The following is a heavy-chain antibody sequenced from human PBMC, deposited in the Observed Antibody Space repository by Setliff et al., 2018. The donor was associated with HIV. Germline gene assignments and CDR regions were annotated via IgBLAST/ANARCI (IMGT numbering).Heavy chain of an antibody. D-gene: IGHD6-13*01. CDR2: IYPSDGRT. V-gene: IGHV1-46*01. J-gene: IGHJ3*02. CDR3: ARAGIAAGEAFDI. CDR1: GYTFTSYY. Sequence: GASVKVSCKASGYTFTSYYMHWVRQAPGQGLEWMGIIYPSDGRTTYAQEFQGRVTMTRDTSTSTVYMELSSLRSEDMAVYYCARAGIAAGEAFDIWGQGTMVTVSS.